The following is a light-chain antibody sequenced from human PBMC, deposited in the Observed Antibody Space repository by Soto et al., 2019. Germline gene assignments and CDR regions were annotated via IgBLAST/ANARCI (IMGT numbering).Light chain of an antibody. CDR2: GAS. CDR3: QHYNTWPGT. V-gene: IGKV3-15*01. Sequence: EIVMTQSPATLSVSPGERATLSCRAGQSVSNNLAWYQQKPGQAPRLLIYGASTRATGIPARFSGSGSGTEFTLTISSLQSEDFAVYSCQHYNTWPGTFGQGTKLEIK. J-gene: IGKJ2*02. CDR1: QSVSNN.